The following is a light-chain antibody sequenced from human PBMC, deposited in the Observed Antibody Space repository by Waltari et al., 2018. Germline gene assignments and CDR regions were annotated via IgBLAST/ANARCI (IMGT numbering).Light chain of an antibody. CDR3: TSYAGNSNTYV. CDR1: SSDVGGYNY. CDR2: EVN. Sequence: QSALTQPPSASGSPGQSVTISCTGTSSDVGGYNYVSWYQQHPGKAPKLMIYEVNKRPSRVPDRFSGSKSGNTASLTVSGLQPEDDADYYCTSYAGNSNTYVFGTGTKVTVL. J-gene: IGLJ1*01. V-gene: IGLV2-8*01.